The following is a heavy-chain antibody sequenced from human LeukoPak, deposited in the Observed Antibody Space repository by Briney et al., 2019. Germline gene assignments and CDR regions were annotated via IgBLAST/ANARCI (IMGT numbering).Heavy chain of an antibody. CDR1: GGSISSYY. J-gene: IGHJ3*02. CDR3: AREEGRYCSSTSCYTGAFDI. Sequence: SETLSLTCTVSGGSISSYYWSWIRQPAGKGLEWIGRIYTSGSTNYNPSLKSRVTMSVDTSKNQFSLKLSSVTAADTAVYYCAREEGRYCSSTSCYTGAFDIWGQGTMVTVSS. V-gene: IGHV4-4*07. CDR2: IYTSGST. D-gene: IGHD2-2*02.